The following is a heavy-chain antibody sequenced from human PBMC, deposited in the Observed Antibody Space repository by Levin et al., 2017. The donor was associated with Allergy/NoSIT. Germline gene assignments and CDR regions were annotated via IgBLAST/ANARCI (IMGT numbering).Heavy chain of an antibody. J-gene: IGHJ4*02. Sequence: GGSLRLSCAASGFTFSSYGMHWVRQAPGKGLEWVAVIWYDGSNKYYADSVKGRFTISRDNSKNTLYLQMNSLRAEDTAVYYCARDKYGGNVSPITARKFPLAYWGQGTLVTVSS. CDR1: GFTFSSYG. D-gene: IGHD4-23*01. CDR2: IWYDGSNK. V-gene: IGHV3-33*01. CDR3: ARDKYGGNVSPITARKFPLAY.